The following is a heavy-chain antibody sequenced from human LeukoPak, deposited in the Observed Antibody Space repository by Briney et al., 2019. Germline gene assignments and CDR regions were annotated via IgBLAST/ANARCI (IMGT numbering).Heavy chain of an antibody. CDR1: GFTFSSYA. Sequence: PGGSLRLSCAASGFTFSSYAMSWVRQAPGKGLEWVSAISGSGGGAYYADSVKGRFTISRDNSKNTLYLEMNSPRAEDTAVYYCVRPLTYTDFWSGDKTMGRDAFDIWGQGTMVTVSS. D-gene: IGHD3-3*01. CDR2: ISGSGGGA. J-gene: IGHJ3*02. CDR3: VRPLTYTDFWSGDKTMGRDAFDI. V-gene: IGHV3-23*01.